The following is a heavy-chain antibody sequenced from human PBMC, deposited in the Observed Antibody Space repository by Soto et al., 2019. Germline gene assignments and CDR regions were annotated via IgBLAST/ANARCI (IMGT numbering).Heavy chain of an antibody. CDR2: IYATGTT. J-gene: IGHJ5*02. D-gene: IGHD1-1*01. Sequence: GTLAHTATVSGASISGFYWSWIRKSAGKGLEWIGRIYATGTTDYNPSLKSRVMMSVDTSKKQFSLKLRSVTAADTAVYYCVRDGTKTLRDWFDPWGQGISVTVSS. CDR1: GASISGFY. V-gene: IGHV4-4*07. CDR3: VRDGTKTLRDWFDP.